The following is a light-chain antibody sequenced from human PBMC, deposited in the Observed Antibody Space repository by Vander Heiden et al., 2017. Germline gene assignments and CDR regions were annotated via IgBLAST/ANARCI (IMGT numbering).Light chain of an antibody. CDR3: SSYAGSNNYV. Sequence: QSALTQPPSASGSPGQSVTISCTGTSSDVGGYNYVSWYQQHPGKAPKLMIYEVIKRPSGVPDRFSGSKSGNTASLTVSGLQAEDEADDYCSSYAGSNNYVFGTGTKVTVL. CDR2: EVI. J-gene: IGLJ1*01. CDR1: SSDVGGYNY. V-gene: IGLV2-8*01.